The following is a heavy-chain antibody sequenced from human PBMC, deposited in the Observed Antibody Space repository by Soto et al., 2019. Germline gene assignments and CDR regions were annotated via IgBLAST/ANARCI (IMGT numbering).Heavy chain of an antibody. CDR1: GFTFSSYA. Sequence: EVQLLESGGGLVQPGGSLRLSCAASGFTFSSYAMSWVRQAPGKGLEWVSDISGSGGSTYYADSVKGRFTISRDNSRNTLYLQMNGLRAEDTAVYYCAKDIGRSPPKSRMDVWGKGTTVTVSS. CDR3: AKDIGRSPPKSRMDV. V-gene: IGHV3-23*01. J-gene: IGHJ6*04. CDR2: ISGSGGST. D-gene: IGHD2-15*01.